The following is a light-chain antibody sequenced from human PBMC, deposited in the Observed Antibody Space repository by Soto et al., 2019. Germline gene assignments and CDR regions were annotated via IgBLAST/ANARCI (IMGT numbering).Light chain of an antibody. CDR1: QSISSW. CDR3: QQYNEYSWT. J-gene: IGKJ1*01. CDR2: KAS. V-gene: IGKV1-5*03. Sequence: DIQMTQSPSTLSASVGDRVAISCRASQSISSWLAWYQQKPGKAPKLLIYKASSLESGVPSRFSGSGSGTEFTLTISRLQPDDFANYYCQQYNEYSWTFGQGTKVEIK.